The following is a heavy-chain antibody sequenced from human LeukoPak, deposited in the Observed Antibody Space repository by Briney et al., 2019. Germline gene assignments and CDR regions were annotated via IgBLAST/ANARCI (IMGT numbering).Heavy chain of an antibody. D-gene: IGHD3-22*01. CDR2: IIPILGTA. Sequence: SVKVSCKASGGTFSSYAISWVRQAPGQGLEWMGGIIPILGTANYAQKFQGRVTITTDESTSTAYMELSSLRSEDTAVYYCAGTYYYDSSGYYIPFDYWGQGTLVTVSS. V-gene: IGHV1-69*05. CDR1: GGTFSSYA. CDR3: AGTYYYDSSGYYIPFDY. J-gene: IGHJ4*02.